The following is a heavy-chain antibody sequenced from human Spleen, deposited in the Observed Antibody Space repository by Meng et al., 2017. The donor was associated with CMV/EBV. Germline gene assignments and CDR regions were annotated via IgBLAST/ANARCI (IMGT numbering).Heavy chain of an antibody. V-gene: IGHV3-21*01. Sequence: LRLSCAASGFTFSSYSMNWVRQAPGKGLEWVSSITSDSSYKFHADSLKGRFTISRDNAKNSLYLQIISLRAEDTAVYYCARESSSILFEYWGQGSLVTV. CDR2: ITSDSSYK. CDR1: GFTFSSYS. CDR3: ARESSSILFEY. D-gene: IGHD6-6*01. J-gene: IGHJ4*02.